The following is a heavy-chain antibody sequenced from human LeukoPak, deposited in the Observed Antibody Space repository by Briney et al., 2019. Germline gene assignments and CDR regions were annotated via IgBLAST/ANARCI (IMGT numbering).Heavy chain of an antibody. CDR3: ARHGDRYCSGGSCSLYYYYYGMDV. V-gene: IGHV5-51*01. D-gene: IGHD2-15*01. CDR1: GYSFTSYW. J-gene: IGHJ6*02. CDR2: IYPGDSDT. Sequence: GESLKISCKGSGYSFTSYWIGWVSQMPGRGLEWMGIIYPGDSDTRYSPSFQGQVTISADKSISTAYLQWSSLKASDTAMYYCARHGDRYCSGGSCSLYYYYYGMDVWGQGTTVTVSS.